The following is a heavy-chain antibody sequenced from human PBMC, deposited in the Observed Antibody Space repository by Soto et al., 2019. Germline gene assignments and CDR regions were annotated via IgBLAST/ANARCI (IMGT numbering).Heavy chain of an antibody. D-gene: IGHD3-3*01. CDR3: ARPHDESNTFYHFFDY. V-gene: IGHV4-34*12. CDR1: GESFSGYY. CDR2: IFHGGST. J-gene: IGHJ4*02. Sequence: PSETLSLTCAVYGESFSGYYWSWIRQPPGKGLEWIGEIFHGGSTNYSPSLRSRVTIQVDTSKNHVSLELNSVTAADTAVYYCARPHDESNTFYHFFDYWGQGTLVTVSS.